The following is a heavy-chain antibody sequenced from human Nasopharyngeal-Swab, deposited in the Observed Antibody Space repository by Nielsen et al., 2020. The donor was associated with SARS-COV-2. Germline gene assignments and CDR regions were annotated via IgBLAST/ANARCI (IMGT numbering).Heavy chain of an antibody. J-gene: IGHJ4*02. CDR3: ASSPGDILTGYLL. D-gene: IGHD3-9*01. Sequence: GGSLRLSCAASGFTFSDYYMSWIRQAPGKGLEWVSYISSSSSYTNYADSVKGLFTISRDNAKNSLYRQMNSLRAEDTAVYYFASSPGDILTGYLLWGQGTLVTVSS. V-gene: IGHV3-11*06. CDR2: ISSSSSYT. CDR1: GFTFSDYY.